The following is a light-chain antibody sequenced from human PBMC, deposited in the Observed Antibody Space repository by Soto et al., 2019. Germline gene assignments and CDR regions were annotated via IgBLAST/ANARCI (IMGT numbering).Light chain of an antibody. V-gene: IGKV1-5*01. CDR2: DAS. J-gene: IGKJ1*01. CDR1: HISSSW. Sequence: IQMTQSQSTLCASVGDRVSLTCQARHISSSWLAWYQLKPGKAPKLLIYDASSWESGVSSRFSGSGSGTEFTLTISSLQPDDFAAYYCQQYNSYSLTFGQGTKVDIK. CDR3: QQYNSYSLT.